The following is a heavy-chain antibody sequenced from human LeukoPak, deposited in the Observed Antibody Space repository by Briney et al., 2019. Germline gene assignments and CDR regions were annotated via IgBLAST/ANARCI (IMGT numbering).Heavy chain of an antibody. V-gene: IGHV4-59*01. D-gene: IGHD3-10*01. CDR1: GSSISSYY. J-gene: IGHJ5*02. CDR2: IYYTGST. Sequence: PSETLSLTCTVSGSSISSYYWNWIRQPPGKGLEWIAYIYYTGSTNYNPSLKSRVTISVDTSKNQFSLKLSSVTAADTAVYYCAGAFGELYKWFDPWGQGTLVTVSS. CDR3: AGAFGELYKWFDP.